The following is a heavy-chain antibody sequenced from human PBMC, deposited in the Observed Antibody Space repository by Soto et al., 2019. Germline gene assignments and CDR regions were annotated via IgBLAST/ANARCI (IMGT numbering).Heavy chain of an antibody. CDR1: IFTFSDYY. CDR3: ARDYCSETTCPNYGMDV. CDR2: ISSRASAT. V-gene: IGHV3-11*01. J-gene: IGHJ6*02. Sequence: GGSLRLSCEASIFTFSDYYMTWIRQAPGKGLEWVSSISSRASATYYADSVKGRFTISRDNAKNSVSLQMNSLRAEDTAVYYCARDYCSETTCPNYGMDVWGQGTMVTVSS. D-gene: IGHD2-15*01.